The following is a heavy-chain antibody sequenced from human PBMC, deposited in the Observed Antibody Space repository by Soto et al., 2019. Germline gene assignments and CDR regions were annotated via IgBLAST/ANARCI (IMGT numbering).Heavy chain of an antibody. CDR2: IYYNGNT. Sequence: QVQLQESGPGLVKPSETLSHTCSVSGGSISNHYWSSIRQPPGKGLEWIGYIYYNGNTNYNPSLKSRVTMSVDTSRNQISLKLTTVTAADTAVYYCTRANWYSEYWGQGTLVTVSS. CDR3: TRANWYSEY. CDR1: GGSISNHY. V-gene: IGHV4-59*11. J-gene: IGHJ4*02. D-gene: IGHD7-27*01.